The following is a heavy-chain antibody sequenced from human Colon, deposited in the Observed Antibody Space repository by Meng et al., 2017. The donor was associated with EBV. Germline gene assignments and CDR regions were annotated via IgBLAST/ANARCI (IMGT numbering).Heavy chain of an antibody. CDR1: GDSISGDNW. CDR2: IIHTGST. CDR3: ARRPTGIDY. V-gene: IGHV4-4*02. J-gene: IGHJ4*02. D-gene: IGHD2-8*02. Sequence: QVQLQQWGAGLLKPSGXLSLTCTVSGDSISGDNWWSWVRQPPGKGLEWIGEIIHTGSTNYNPSLESRVTISIDTSKNQLSLMLSSVTAADTAVYYCARRPTGIDYWGQGTLVTVAS.